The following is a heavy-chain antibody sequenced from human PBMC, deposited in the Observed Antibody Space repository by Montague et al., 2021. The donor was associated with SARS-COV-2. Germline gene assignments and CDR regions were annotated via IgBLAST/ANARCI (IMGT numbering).Heavy chain of an antibody. J-gene: IGHJ4*02. Sequence: SETLSLTCAVYGGSFSGYYWNWIRQPPGKGLQWIGEINHSGSTNYNPSLKSRVTMSVDTSKNQFSLTLSSVAAADTAVYYCARGARQGYGFRLGSFDSWGQGTLVTVSS. D-gene: IGHD3-10*01. V-gene: IGHV4-34*01. CDR3: ARGARQGYGFRLGSFDS. CDR2: INHSGST. CDR1: GGSFSGYY.